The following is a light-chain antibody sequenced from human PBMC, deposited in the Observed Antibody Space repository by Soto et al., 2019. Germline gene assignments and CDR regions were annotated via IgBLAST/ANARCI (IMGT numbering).Light chain of an antibody. CDR1: SSDVGGYNY. J-gene: IGLJ1*01. CDR2: DVT. Sequence: QSVLTQPASVSGSPGQSITISCTGTSSDVGGYNYVSWYQHHPGKAPKLIIYDVTDRPPGVSNPFSGSKSGNTASLTISGLQPEDEADYYWSSYTPSNTRQIVFGTGTKVTVL. V-gene: IGLV2-14*03. CDR3: SSYTPSNTRQIV.